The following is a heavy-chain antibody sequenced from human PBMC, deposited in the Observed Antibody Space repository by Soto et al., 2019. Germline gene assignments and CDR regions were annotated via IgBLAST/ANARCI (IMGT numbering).Heavy chain of an antibody. Sequence: LSLTCTVSGGSISSYYWSWIRQPPGKGLEWIGYIYYSGSTNYNPSLKSRVTISVDTSKNQFSLKLSSVTAADTAVYYCARMCITMVRGVIYDYWGQGTLVTVSS. V-gene: IGHV4-59*01. CDR3: ARMCITMVRGVIYDY. CDR1: GGSISSYY. J-gene: IGHJ4*02. CDR2: IYYSGST. D-gene: IGHD3-10*01.